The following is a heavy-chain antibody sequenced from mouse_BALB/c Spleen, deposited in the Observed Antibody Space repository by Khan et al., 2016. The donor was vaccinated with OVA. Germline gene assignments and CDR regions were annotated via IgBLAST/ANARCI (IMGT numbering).Heavy chain of an antibody. D-gene: IGHD1-3*01. CDR2: INTYTGEP. V-gene: IGHV9-1*02. Sequence: QIQLVQSGPELKKPGETVKISCKASGYTFTNYGMNWVKQAPGKGLKWMGWINTYTGEPTYADDFKGRFAFSLETSASTAYLQINNLKNEDITTYFCARSSSYWYSDVWGAGTTVTVSS. CDR1: GYTFTNYG. CDR3: ARSSSYWYSDV. J-gene: IGHJ1*01.